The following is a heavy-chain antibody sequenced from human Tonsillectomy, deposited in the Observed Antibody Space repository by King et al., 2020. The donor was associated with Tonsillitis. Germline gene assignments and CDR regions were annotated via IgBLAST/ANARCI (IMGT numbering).Heavy chain of an antibody. CDR3: TSAVGHYDSSGYYSFPFDY. CDR1: GFTFSDAW. V-gene: IGHV3-15*01. J-gene: IGHJ4*02. CDR2: IKSKIDGGTT. D-gene: IGHD3-22*01. Sequence: VQLVESGGGLVKPGGSLRLSCAASGFTFSDAWMSWVRQAPGKGLEWVGRIKSKIDGGTTDYAAPVKGRFTISRDDSKNTLYLQMNSLKTEDTGVYYCTSAVGHYDSSGYYSFPFDYWGQGTLVTVSS.